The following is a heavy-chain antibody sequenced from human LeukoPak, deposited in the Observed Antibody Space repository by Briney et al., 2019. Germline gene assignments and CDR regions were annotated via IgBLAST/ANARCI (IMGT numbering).Heavy chain of an antibody. D-gene: IGHD6-19*01. Sequence: SETLSLTCTVSGGSISSSSYYWGWIRQPPGKGLEWIGSIYYSGSTYYNPSLKSRVTISVDTSKNQFSLKLSSVTPADTAVYYCARQLYSSGWLYYFDYWGQGTLVTVSS. CDR3: ARQLYSSGWLYYFDY. V-gene: IGHV4-39*01. J-gene: IGHJ4*02. CDR2: IYYSGST. CDR1: GGSISSSSYY.